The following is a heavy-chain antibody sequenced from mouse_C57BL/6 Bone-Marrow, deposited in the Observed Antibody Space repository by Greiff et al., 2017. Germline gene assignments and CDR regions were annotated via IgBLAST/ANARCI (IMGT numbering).Heavy chain of an antibody. D-gene: IGHD1-1*01. CDR3: ARDGSSYWYFDV. Sequence: VQLQQSGPELVKPGASVKISCKASGYSFTDYNMNWVKQSNGKSLEWIGDIYPGSGSTNYNEKFKSKATLTVDTSSSTAYMQLSSLTSEDSAVYYCARDGSSYWYFDVWGTGTTVTVSS. J-gene: IGHJ1*03. CDR1: GYSFTDYN. CDR2: IYPGSGST. V-gene: IGHV1-39*01.